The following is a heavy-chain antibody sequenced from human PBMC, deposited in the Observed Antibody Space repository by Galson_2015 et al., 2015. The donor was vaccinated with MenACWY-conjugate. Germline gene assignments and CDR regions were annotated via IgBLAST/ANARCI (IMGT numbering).Heavy chain of an antibody. CDR1: GFSLSTSSVG. CDR3: AHSPYCSTTSCYAARAFEV. Sequence: PALVTPTQTLTLTCTFSGFSLSTSSVGVGWIRQPPGQALEWISLLYWDDDKRYSPSLKSRLTITKDTSKNPVVLSMTNMDPVDTATYYCAHSPYCSTTSCYAARAFEVWGQGTVVTVSS. CDR2: LYWDDDK. J-gene: IGHJ3*01. V-gene: IGHV2-5*02. D-gene: IGHD2-2*01.